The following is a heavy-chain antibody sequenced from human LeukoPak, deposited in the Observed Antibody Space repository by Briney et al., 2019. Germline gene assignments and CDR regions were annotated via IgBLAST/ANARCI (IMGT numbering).Heavy chain of an antibody. CDR3: ARHGAGRYDFWSGYSRELNWFDP. CDR2: IYPGDSDT. Sequence: GESLKISCKGSGYSFTSYWIGWVRQMPGKGLEWMGIIYPGDSDTRYSSSFQGQVTISADESISTAYLQWSSLKASDTAMYYCARHGAGRYDFWSGYSRELNWFDPWGQGTLVTVSS. D-gene: IGHD3-3*01. J-gene: IGHJ5*02. CDR1: GYSFTSYW. V-gene: IGHV5-51*01.